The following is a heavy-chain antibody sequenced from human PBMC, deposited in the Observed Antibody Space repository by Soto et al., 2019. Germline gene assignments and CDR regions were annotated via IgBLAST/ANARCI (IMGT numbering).Heavy chain of an antibody. Sequence: PGGSLRLSCAASGFTFSGSAMHWVRQASGKGLEWVGRIRSKANSYATAYAASVKGRFTISRDDSKNTAYLQMNSLKTEDTAVYYCTRRPCISTSCPYGMDVWGQGTTVTVSS. CDR2: IRSKANSYAT. V-gene: IGHV3-73*01. CDR1: GFTFSGSA. D-gene: IGHD2-2*01. CDR3: TRRPCISTSCPYGMDV. J-gene: IGHJ6*02.